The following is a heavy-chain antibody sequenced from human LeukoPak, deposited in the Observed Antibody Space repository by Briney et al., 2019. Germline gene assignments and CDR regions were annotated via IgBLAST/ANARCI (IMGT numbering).Heavy chain of an antibody. CDR1: GGTFSSYA. CDR3: ARGGYSAGSWYLFHYFDY. J-gene: IGHJ4*02. D-gene: IGHD6-13*01. Sequence: SVKVSCKASGGTFSSYAISWVRQAPGQGLEWMGGIIPIFGTANYAQKFQGRVTITADKSTSTAYMELSSLRSEDTAVYYCARGGYSAGSWYLFHYFDYLGQGTLVTVSS. V-gene: IGHV1-69*06. CDR2: IIPIFGTA.